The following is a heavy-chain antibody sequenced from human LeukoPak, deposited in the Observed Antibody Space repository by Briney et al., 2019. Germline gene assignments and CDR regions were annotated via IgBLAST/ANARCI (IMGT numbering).Heavy chain of an antibody. J-gene: IGHJ4*02. CDR3: AREYYDILTGSFDY. V-gene: IGHV3-21*01. Sequence: GGSLRLSCAASGFTFSSYSMNWVRQAPGKGLEWVSSISSSSYIYYADSVKGRFTISRDSAKNSLYLQMNSLRAEDTAVYYCAREYYDILTGSFDYWGQGTLVTVSS. CDR1: GFTFSSYS. D-gene: IGHD3-9*01. CDR2: ISSSSYI.